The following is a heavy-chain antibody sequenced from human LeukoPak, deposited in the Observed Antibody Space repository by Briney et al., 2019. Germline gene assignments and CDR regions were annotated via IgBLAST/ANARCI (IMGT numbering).Heavy chain of an antibody. CDR3: ARPSNSEPATIDY. CDR2: IYYSGST. CDR1: GGSFSGYY. V-gene: IGHV4-34*01. D-gene: IGHD4-11*01. J-gene: IGHJ4*02. Sequence: SETLSLTCAVYGGSFSGYYWSWIRQPPGKGLEWIGSIYYSGSTYYNPSLKSRVTISVDTSRNQFSLKLSSVTAADTAVYYCARPSNSEPATIDYWGQGTLVTVSS.